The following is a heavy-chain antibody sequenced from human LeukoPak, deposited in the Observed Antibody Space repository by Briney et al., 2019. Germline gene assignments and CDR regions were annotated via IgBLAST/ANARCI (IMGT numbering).Heavy chain of an antibody. D-gene: IGHD3-22*01. J-gene: IGHJ4*02. V-gene: IGHV3-21*04. Sequence: GGSLRLSCAASGFTFSSYSMNWVRQAPGKGLEWVSSISSSSSYIYYADSVKGRFTISRDNAKNSLYLQMNSLRAEDTAVYYCARGGYDSSGYTTYYFDYWGQGTLVTVSS. CDR3: ARGGYDSSGYTTYYFDY. CDR2: ISSSSSYI. CDR1: GFTFSSYS.